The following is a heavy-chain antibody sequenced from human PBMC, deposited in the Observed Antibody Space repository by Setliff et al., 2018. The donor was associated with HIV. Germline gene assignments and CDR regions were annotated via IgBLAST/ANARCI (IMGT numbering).Heavy chain of an antibody. Sequence: GESLKISCEGFGYGFYGYWIAWVRQMPGKGLEWMGIIYPDDSNTIYSPSFQGQVTISADKSLSTAYLQWTSLKASDTAMFYCARPRVADYFDSTGYYLPYAFDIWGQGTMVTVSS. V-gene: IGHV5-51*01. CDR2: IYPDDSNT. D-gene: IGHD3-22*01. CDR3: ARPRVADYFDSTGYYLPYAFDI. J-gene: IGHJ3*02. CDR1: GYGFYGYW.